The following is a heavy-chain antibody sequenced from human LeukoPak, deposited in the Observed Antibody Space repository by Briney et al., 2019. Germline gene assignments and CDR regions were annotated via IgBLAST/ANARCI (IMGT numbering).Heavy chain of an antibody. CDR3: ARPTGDGFDI. Sequence: SETLSLTCTVSGASISSYYWSWIRQPAGKGLEWIGRISTSGSTNYNPSLKSRVTMSVDTSKNQFSLKLNSVTASDTAVYYCARPTGDGFDIWGQGTVVTVSS. CDR2: ISTSGST. CDR1: GASISSYY. D-gene: IGHD1-1*01. V-gene: IGHV4-4*07. J-gene: IGHJ3*02.